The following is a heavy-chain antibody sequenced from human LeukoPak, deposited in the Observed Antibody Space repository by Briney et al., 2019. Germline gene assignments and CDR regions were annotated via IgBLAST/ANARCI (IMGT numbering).Heavy chain of an antibody. CDR2: INHSGST. J-gene: IGHJ6*03. Sequence: SETLSLTCAVYGGSFSGYYWSWIRQPPGKGLEWIGEINHSGSTNYNPSLKSRVTISVDTSKNQFSLKLSSVTAADTAVYYCAREGPADGYIVYYYYYYMDVWGKGTTVTVSS. CDR3: AREGPADGYIVYYYYYYMDV. V-gene: IGHV4-34*01. CDR1: GGSFSGYY. D-gene: IGHD5-24*01.